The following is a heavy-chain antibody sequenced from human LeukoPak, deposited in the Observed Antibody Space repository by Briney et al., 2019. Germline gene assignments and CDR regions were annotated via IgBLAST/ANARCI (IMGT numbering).Heavy chain of an antibody. CDR2: INHSGST. J-gene: IGHJ4*02. V-gene: IGHV4-34*01. D-gene: IGHD2-2*01. Sequence: SETLSLTCTVSGGSISSYYWSWIRQPPGKGLEWIGEINHSGSTNYNPSLKSRVTISVDSSKNQFSLKLSSVTAADTAVYYCARGYCSGTSCHTSYWGQGTLVTV. CDR1: GGSISSYY. CDR3: ARGYCSGTSCHTSY.